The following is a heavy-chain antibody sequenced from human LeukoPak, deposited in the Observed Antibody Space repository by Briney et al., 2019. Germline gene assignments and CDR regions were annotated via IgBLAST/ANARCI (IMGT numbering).Heavy chain of an antibody. CDR3: ARSPFPGDY. J-gene: IGHJ4*02. CDR1: GYTFTTYD. CDR2: MNPHSGNT. D-gene: IGHD3-10*01. V-gene: IGHV1-8*01. Sequence: ASVKVSCQASGYTFTTYDIHWVRQAPGQGLEWMGWMNPHSGNTGYAPKFQDRITLTRVTSISTAYMELSSLTSEDTAVYYCARSPFPGDYWGQGTLVTVSS.